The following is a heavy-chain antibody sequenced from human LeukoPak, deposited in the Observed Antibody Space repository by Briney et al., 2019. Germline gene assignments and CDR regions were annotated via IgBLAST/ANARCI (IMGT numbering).Heavy chain of an antibody. D-gene: IGHD3-10*01. V-gene: IGHV3-21*01. J-gene: IGHJ4*02. CDR2: ISSSSSYI. Sequence: GGSLRLXCAASGFTFSSYSMNWVRRAPGKGLESVSSISSSSSYIYYADSVKGRFTISRDNAKNSLYLQMNSLRAEDTAVYYCARDRGYYGSGSYRPFDYWGQGTLVTVSS. CDR3: ARDRGYYGSGSYRPFDY. CDR1: GFTFSSYS.